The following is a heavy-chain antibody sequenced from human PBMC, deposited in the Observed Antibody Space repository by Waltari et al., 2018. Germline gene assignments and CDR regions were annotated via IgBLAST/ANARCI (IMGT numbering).Heavy chain of an antibody. D-gene: IGHD5-12*01. CDR2: ISSGGST. CDR1: GFTFSSYA. CDR3: AKGAYSGYNLYWYFDF. V-gene: IGHV3-23*01. Sequence: EVQLLESGGGLVQPGGSLRLSCAASGFTFSSYAMSWVRQAPGEGLEWVSGISSGGSTYYADSVKGRFTISRDSSKNTLYLQMHSLRAEDTAVYYCAKGAYSGYNLYWYFDFWGRGTLVTVSS. J-gene: IGHJ2*01.